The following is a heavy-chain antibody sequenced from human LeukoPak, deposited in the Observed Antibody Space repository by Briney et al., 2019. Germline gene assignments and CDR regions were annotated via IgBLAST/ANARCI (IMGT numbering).Heavy chain of an antibody. CDR2: ISTSGSNI. V-gene: IGHV3-48*03. J-gene: IGHJ4*02. Sequence: PGGSLRLSCAASGFTFSSYEMSWVRQAPRKGLEWVSYISTSGSNIHYADSVKGRFTISRDNAKNSLYLQMNSLRAEDTAVYYCARTPEYYYGSGSYSRYFDCCSQGTLVTVYS. D-gene: IGHD3-10*01. CDR3: ARTPEYYYGSGSYSRYFDC. CDR1: GFTFSSYE.